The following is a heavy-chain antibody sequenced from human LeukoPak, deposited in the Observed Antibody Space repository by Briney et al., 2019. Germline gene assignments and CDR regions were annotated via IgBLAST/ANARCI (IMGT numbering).Heavy chain of an antibody. CDR1: GGSISRYY. V-gene: IGHV4-59*01. J-gene: IGHJ4*02. Sequence: SETLSLTCTVSGGSISRYYWSWLRQPPGKGLEWIGYIYYSGSTNYNPSLKSRVTISVDTSKNQFSLKLSSVTAADTAVYYCARVDYYDSSGYVDYWGQGTLVTVSS. CDR2: IYYSGST. D-gene: IGHD3-22*01. CDR3: ARVDYYDSSGYVDY.